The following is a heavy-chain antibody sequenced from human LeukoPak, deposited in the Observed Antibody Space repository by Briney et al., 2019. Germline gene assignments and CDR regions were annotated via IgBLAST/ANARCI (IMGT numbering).Heavy chain of an antibody. V-gene: IGHV3-15*01. Sequence: GGSLRLSCTASGFTFGDYAMSRVRQAPGKGLEWVVRIKSKTDGGTTEYAAPVKGRFTISRDDSKKTLYLEMNSLETEDTAIYYCNTDYNYGENTRFGYWGQGTLVTVSS. D-gene: IGHD3-16*01. J-gene: IGHJ4*02. CDR1: GFTFGDYA. CDR2: IKSKTDGGTT. CDR3: NTDYNYGENTRFGY.